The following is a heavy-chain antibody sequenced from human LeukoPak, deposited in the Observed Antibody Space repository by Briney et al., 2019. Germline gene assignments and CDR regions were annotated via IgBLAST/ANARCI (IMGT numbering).Heavy chain of an antibody. CDR3: ASRGAYYDYVWGTYGTGGLDY. D-gene: IGHD3-16*01. CDR1: GGSISSSSYY. Sequence: PSETLSLTCTVSGGSISSSSYYWGWIRQPPGKGLEWIGSIYYSGSTYYNPSLKSRVTISVDTSKNQFSLKLSSVTAADTAVYYCASRGAYYDYVWGTYGTGGLDYWGQGTLVTVSS. J-gene: IGHJ4*02. V-gene: IGHV4-39*01. CDR2: IYYSGST.